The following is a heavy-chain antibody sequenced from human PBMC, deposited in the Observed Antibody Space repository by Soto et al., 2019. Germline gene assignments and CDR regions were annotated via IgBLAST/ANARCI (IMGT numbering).Heavy chain of an antibody. Sequence: PGGSLRLSCAASGFTFSNYAMSWVRQDPGKGLEWVSTISGTGSSTYYADYEKGRFTISRDNTKNTLYLQMNSLRAEDTAVYYCAKDFPIFGVVPSGNWGHGTLVTVSS. CDR1: GFTFSNYA. D-gene: IGHD3-3*01. CDR2: ISGTGSST. V-gene: IGHV3-23*01. J-gene: IGHJ4*01. CDR3: AKDFPIFGVVPSGN.